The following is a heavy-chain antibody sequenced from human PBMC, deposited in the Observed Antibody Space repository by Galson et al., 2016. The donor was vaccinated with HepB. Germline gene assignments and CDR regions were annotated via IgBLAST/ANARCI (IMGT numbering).Heavy chain of an antibody. V-gene: IGHV4-39*01. Sequence: SETLSLTCTVSGDSIRTSNYNWGWTRQPPGRGLEWIGTIHSSAIGYYNPSLKSRVTMSVDTSKNQFSLKLISVTAADTAVDYCARRRPATSPHYFDFWGQEILLTVSS. D-gene: IGHD1-26*01. CDR2: IHSSAIG. CDR3: ARRRPATSPHYFDF. CDR1: GDSIRTSNYN. J-gene: IGHJ4*02.